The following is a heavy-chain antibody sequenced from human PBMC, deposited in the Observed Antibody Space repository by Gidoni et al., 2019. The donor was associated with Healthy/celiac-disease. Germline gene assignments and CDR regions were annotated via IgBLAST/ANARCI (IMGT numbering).Heavy chain of an antibody. J-gene: IGHJ5*02. D-gene: IGHD3-3*01. CDR1: GGSISSGGYY. CDR3: ARKPYDFWNFDP. CDR2: SYYSGST. Sequence: QVQLQESVPGLVKPSQTLSLTCTLSGGSISSGGYYWRWLRQPPGKGLECIGYSYYSGSTYYNPSLKSRVTISVDTSKNQFSLKLSSVTAADTAVYYCARKPYDFWNFDPWGQGTLVTVSS. V-gene: IGHV4-31*03.